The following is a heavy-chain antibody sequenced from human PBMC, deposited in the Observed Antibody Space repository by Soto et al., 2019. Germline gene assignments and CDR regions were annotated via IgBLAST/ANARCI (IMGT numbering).Heavy chain of an antibody. J-gene: IGHJ1*01. V-gene: IGHV1-3*01. Sequence: ASVKVSCKASGYTFTSYAMHWVRQAPGQRLEWMGGINAGNGNTKYSQKFQGRVTITRDTSASTAYMELSSLRSEDTAVYYCARLSENTMTTREYFQHWGQGTLVTVSS. CDR2: INAGNGNT. CDR3: ARLSENTMTTREYFQH. D-gene: IGHD4-4*01. CDR1: GYTFTSYA.